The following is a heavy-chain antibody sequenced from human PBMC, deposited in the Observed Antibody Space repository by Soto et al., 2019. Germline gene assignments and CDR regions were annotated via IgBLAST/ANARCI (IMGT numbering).Heavy chain of an antibody. CDR3: VKNSGWFNS. CDR2: IYGDGRTT. CDR1: GFIFSTTD. V-gene: IGHV3-23*01. D-gene: IGHD3-10*01. J-gene: IGHJ5*01. Sequence: GALRLSCEASGFIFSTTDMSWVRQAPGKGLEWVSTIYGDGRTTYYADSVRGRFSISRDNSKNMVYLQMDSLRVDDTAIYYCVKNSGWFNSWGQGSLVTVSS.